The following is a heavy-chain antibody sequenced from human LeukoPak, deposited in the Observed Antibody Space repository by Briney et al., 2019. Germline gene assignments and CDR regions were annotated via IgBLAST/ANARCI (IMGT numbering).Heavy chain of an antibody. CDR2: IYSGGST. J-gene: IGHJ2*01. V-gene: IGHV3-66*01. CDR3: ARMYYYDSSAPTLNWHFDL. Sequence: GGSLRLSCAASGFTVSSNYMSWVRQAPGKGLEWVSVIYSGGSTDYADSVKGRFTFSRDNSKNTLYLQMNSLRAEDTAVYYCARMYYYDSSAPTLNWHFDLWGRGTLVTVSS. CDR1: GFTVSSNY. D-gene: IGHD3-22*01.